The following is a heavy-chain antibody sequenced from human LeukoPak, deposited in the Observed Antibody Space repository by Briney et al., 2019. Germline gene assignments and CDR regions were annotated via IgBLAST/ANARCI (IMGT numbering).Heavy chain of an antibody. Sequence: PSGTLSLTCTVSGGSISSSSYYWGWIRQPPGKGLEWIGSIYYSGSTYYNPSLKSRVTISVDTSKNLFSLKLSSVTAADTAVYYCARRYSRGPNYYDSSGYYPRRAFDIWGQGTMVTVSS. J-gene: IGHJ3*02. CDR3: ARRYSRGPNYYDSSGYYPRRAFDI. CDR1: GGSISSSSYY. D-gene: IGHD3-22*01. V-gene: IGHV4-39*02. CDR2: IYYSGST.